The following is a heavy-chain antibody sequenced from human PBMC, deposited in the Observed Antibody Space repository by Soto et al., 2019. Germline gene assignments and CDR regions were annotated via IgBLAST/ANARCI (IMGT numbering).Heavy chain of an antibody. D-gene: IGHD2-2*01. V-gene: IGHV4-30-4*01. CDR2: IYYSGST. CDR3: ARGYLQPYGMDV. J-gene: IGHJ6*02. CDR1: GGSISSGDYY. Sequence: SETLSLTCTVSGGSISSGDYYWSWIRQPPGKGLEWIGYIYYSGSTYYNPSLKSRVTISVDTSKNQFSLKLSSVTAADTAVYFCARGYLQPYGMDVWGQGTTVTVSS.